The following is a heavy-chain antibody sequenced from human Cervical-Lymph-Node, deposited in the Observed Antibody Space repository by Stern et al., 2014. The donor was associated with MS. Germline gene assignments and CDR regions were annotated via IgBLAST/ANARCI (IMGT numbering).Heavy chain of an antibody. CDR2: IYVGDSEN. D-gene: IGHD2-15*01. CDR3: ARDKVDCSGGSCHPPFFDY. Sequence: VQLVQSGAEVKKPGESLKISCKGSGYHFPSYWIAWVRQMPGKGLEWMGLIYVGDSENKYSPSLQGQVTISADKTISPAYLQWSSLKASDTAMYYCARDKVDCSGGSCHPPFFDYWGQGTLVTVSS. V-gene: IGHV5-51*01. CDR1: GYHFPSYW. J-gene: IGHJ4*02.